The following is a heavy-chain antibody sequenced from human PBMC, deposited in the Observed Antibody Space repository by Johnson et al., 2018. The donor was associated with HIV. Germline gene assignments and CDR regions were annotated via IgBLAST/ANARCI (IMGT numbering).Heavy chain of an antibody. CDR2: ISYDGSNK. CDR3: AKHMCGFRYTGYDRDVFDV. J-gene: IGHJ3*01. D-gene: IGHD5-12*01. CDR1: GFTFSSYA. Sequence: QVQLVESGGGLVKPGGSLRLSCAASGFTFSSYAMHWVRQAPGKGLEWVAVISYDGSNKYYADSVKGRFTISRDNSKNTLYLQMNSLRAEDTAVYSGAKHMCGFRYTGYDRDVFDVWGQGTMVTVSS. V-gene: IGHV3-30-3*02.